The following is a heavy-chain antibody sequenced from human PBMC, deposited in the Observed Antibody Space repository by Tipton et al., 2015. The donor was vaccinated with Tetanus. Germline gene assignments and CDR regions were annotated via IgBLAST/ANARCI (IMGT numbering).Heavy chain of an antibody. Sequence: TLSLTCAVYGGSFSGYYWSWIRQPPGKGLEWIGYIYYSGSTYYNPSLKSRVTISVDTSKNQFSLKLSSVTAADTAVYYCARGEVVPAGSPFLVYYYYGMDVWGQGTTVTVSS. CDR3: ARGEVVPAGSPFLVYYYYGMDV. J-gene: IGHJ6*02. D-gene: IGHD2-2*01. CDR2: IYYSGST. V-gene: IGHV4-34*01. CDR1: GGSFSGYY.